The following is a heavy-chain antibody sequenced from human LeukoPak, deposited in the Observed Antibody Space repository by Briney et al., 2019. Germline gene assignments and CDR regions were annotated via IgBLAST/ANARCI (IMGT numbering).Heavy chain of an antibody. CDR1: GGSFSPYS. V-gene: IGHV4-34*01. D-gene: IGHD1-26*01. Sequence: SETLSLTCAVYGGSFSPYSWTWIRQPPGKGLEWIGEIDQSGSTNYNPSLTSRVIISVDTSRYQFSLDLTSVTAADTAVYYCARGSGPYRDLETWGQGLLVTVSS. CDR3: ARGSGPYRDLET. J-gene: IGHJ5*02. CDR2: IDQSGST.